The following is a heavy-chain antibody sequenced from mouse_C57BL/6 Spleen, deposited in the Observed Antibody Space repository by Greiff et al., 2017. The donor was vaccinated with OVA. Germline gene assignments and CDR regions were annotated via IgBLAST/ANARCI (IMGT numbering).Heavy chain of an antibody. Sequence: VQLQESGPGLVQPSQSLSITCTVSGFSLTSYGVHWVRQSPGKGLEWLGVICRGGSTDYNAAFMSRLSITTNNSKSHVFFKMNRLQADDTAIYYGAKRDDYDGAGFAYWGQGTLVTVSA. D-gene: IGHD2-4*01. V-gene: IGHV2-5*01. J-gene: IGHJ3*01. CDR3: AKRDDYDGAGFAY. CDR1: GFSLTSYG. CDR2: ICRGGST.